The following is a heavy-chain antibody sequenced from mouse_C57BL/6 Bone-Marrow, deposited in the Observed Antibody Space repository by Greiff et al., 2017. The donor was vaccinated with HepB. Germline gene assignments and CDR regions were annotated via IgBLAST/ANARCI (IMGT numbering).Heavy chain of an antibody. Sequence: EVKLVESGGGLVKPGGSLKLSCAASGFTFSDYGMHWVRQAPEKGLEWVSYISSGSSTIYYADTVKGRFTISRDNAKNTLFLQMTSLRSEDTAMYYCARLLGGDYFDYWGQGTTLTVSS. V-gene: IGHV5-17*01. J-gene: IGHJ2*01. D-gene: IGHD4-1*01. CDR1: GFTFSDYG. CDR2: ISSGSSTI. CDR3: ARLLGGDYFDY.